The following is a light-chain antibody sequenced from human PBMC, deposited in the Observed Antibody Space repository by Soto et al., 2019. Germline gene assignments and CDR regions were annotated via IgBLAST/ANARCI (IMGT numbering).Light chain of an antibody. CDR3: SSYTSSRTVV. CDR1: SSDVGVYNY. J-gene: IGLJ2*01. CDR2: EVS. V-gene: IGLV2-14*01. Sequence: QSALTQPASVSGSHGQSITISCTGTSSDVGVYNYVSWYQQHPGKAPKLMIYEVSNRPSGVSNRFSGSKSGNTASLTISGLQAEDEAESYCSSYTSSRTVVFGGGTKLTVL.